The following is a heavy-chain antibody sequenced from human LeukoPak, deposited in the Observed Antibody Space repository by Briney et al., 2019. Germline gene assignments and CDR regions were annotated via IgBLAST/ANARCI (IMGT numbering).Heavy chain of an antibody. V-gene: IGHV1-69*06. CDR3: ASRSSSSFPYDAFDI. J-gene: IGHJ3*02. D-gene: IGHD6-6*01. CDR1: GGTFSSYA. CDR2: IIPIFGTA. Sequence: SVKVSCKASGGTFSSYAISWVRQAPGQGLEWMGGIIPIFGTANYAQKFQGRVTITADKSTSTAYMELSSLRSEDTAVYYCASRSSSSFPYDAFDIWGQGTMVTVSS.